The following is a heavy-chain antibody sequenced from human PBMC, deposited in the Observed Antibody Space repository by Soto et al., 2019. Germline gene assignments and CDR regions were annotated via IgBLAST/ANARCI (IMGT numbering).Heavy chain of an antibody. J-gene: IGHJ6*02. CDR2: IIPITATA. CDR1: GGTFGSYA. D-gene: IGHD2-2*01. Sequence: QVQLVQSGAEVKKPGSSVKVSCKASGGTFGSYAISWVRQAPGQGLEWMGGIIPITATANYAQKFQGRVTITADESTSTASMQVSSLRSEDTAVYYCARSQGSSTSLEIYYYYYYGMDVWGQGTTVTVSS. V-gene: IGHV1-69*01. CDR3: ARSQGSSTSLEIYYYYYYGMDV.